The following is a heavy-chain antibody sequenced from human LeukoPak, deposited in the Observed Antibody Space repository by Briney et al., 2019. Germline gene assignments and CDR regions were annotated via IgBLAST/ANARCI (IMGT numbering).Heavy chain of an antibody. D-gene: IGHD2-15*01. V-gene: IGHV3-74*01. J-gene: IGHJ4*02. CDR3: ASRDQSCSGDTCYPIDY. CDR2: INSEGSST. Sequence: PGGSLRLSCAASGLTFSRYWMHWVRQAPGKGLVLVSRINSEGSSTSYADSVKGRFTISRDNAKNTLYLQMNSLRAEDTAVYYCASRDQSCSGDTCYPIDYWGQGTLVTVSS. CDR1: GLTFSRYW.